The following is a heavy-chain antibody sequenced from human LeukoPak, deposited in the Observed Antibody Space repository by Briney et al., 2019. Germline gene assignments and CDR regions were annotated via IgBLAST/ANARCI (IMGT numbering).Heavy chain of an antibody. V-gene: IGHV4-4*07. J-gene: IGHJ4*02. CDR3: ARGGTMVRGVIRGGDFDY. CDR2: IYTSGST. D-gene: IGHD3-10*01. Sequence: SETLSLTCTVSGGSISSYYWSWIRQPAGKGLEWIGRIYTSGSTNYNPSLKSRVTMSVDTSKNQFSLKLSSVTAADTAVYYCARGGTMVRGVIRGGDFDYWGQGTLVTVSS. CDR1: GGSISSYY.